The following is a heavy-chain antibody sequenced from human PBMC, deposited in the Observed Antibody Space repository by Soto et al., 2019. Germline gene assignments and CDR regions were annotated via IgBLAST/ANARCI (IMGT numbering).Heavy chain of an antibody. J-gene: IGHJ4*02. V-gene: IGHV3-11*06. CDR2: ISGGSSAYI. Sequence: VQLVESGGGLVKPGGSLRLSCAGLGFIFSDYYMGWIRQAPGKGLEWVSYISGGSSAYINYADSVKGRFTISRDNAKNSLYLQLNSLRAEDTAVYYCARGGFDSSGYYVFYFDSWGQGTLVTVSS. CDR3: ARGGFDSSGYYVFYFDS. D-gene: IGHD3-22*01. CDR1: GFIFSDYY.